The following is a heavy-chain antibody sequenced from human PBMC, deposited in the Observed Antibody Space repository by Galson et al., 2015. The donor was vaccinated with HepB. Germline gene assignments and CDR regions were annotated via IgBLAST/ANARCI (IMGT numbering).Heavy chain of an antibody. V-gene: IGHV3-30*04. Sequence: SLRLSCAASGFTFSSYAIHWFRQPPGKGRGWVAVISYDGSNKYHADSVKGRLTISRDNSKNTLYLQMNSLRAEDTAVYYCARDGIRIVATSTFDYWGQGTLATVSS. D-gene: IGHD5-12*01. CDR1: GFTFSSYA. J-gene: IGHJ4*02. CDR2: ISYDGSNK. CDR3: ARDGIRIVATSTFDY.